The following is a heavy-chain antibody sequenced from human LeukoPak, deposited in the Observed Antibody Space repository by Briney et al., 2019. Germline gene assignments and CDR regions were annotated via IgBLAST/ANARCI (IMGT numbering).Heavy chain of an antibody. CDR1: GYTLTELS. Sequence: ASVKVSCKVSGYTLTELSMHWVRQAPGQGLEWMGWINPNSGGTNYAQKFQGRVTMTRDTSISTAYMDLSRLRSDDTAAYYCARGMGVLVPAATWFDPWGQGTLVTVSS. J-gene: IGHJ5*02. CDR2: INPNSGGT. V-gene: IGHV1-2*02. D-gene: IGHD2-2*01. CDR3: ARGMGVLVPAATWFDP.